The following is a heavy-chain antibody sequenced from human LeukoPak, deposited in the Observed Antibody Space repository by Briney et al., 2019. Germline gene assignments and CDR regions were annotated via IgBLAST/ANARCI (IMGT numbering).Heavy chain of an antibody. V-gene: IGHV4-34*01. Sequence: PSETLSLTCAVYGGSFSGYYWSWIRQPPGKGLEWIGEINHSGSTNYNPSLKSRVTISVDTSKNQFSLKLSSVTAADTAVYYCARDYYDSSGYRLNDYWGQGTLATVSS. CDR3: ARDYYDSSGYRLNDY. J-gene: IGHJ4*02. CDR2: INHSGST. D-gene: IGHD3-22*01. CDR1: GGSFSGYY.